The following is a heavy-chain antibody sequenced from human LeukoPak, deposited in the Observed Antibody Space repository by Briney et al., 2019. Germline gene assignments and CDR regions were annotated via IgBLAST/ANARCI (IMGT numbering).Heavy chain of an antibody. CDR3: ARGDCSGGSCYLYY. CDR2: ISAYNGNT. J-gene: IGHJ4*02. V-gene: IGHV1-18*01. D-gene: IGHD2-15*01. Sequence: ASVKVSCKASGHTFTSYGISWVRQAPGQGLEWMGWISAYNGNTNYAQKLQGRVTMTTDTSTSTAYMELRSLRSDDTAVYYCARGDCSGGSCYLYYWGQGTLVTVSS. CDR1: GHTFTSYG.